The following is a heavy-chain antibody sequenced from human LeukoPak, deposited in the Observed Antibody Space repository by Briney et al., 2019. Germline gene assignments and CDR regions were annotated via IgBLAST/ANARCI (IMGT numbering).Heavy chain of an antibody. Sequence: PPETLSLTCTVSGGSVSSGSYYWSWIRQPPGKGLEWIGYIYYSGSTNYNPSLKSRVTISVDTSKNQFSLKLSSATAADTAVYYCASFPPTYYYGMDIWGKGTTVTVSS. CDR1: GGSVSSGSYY. CDR3: ASFPPTYYYGMDI. J-gene: IGHJ6*04. CDR2: IYYSGST. V-gene: IGHV4-61*01.